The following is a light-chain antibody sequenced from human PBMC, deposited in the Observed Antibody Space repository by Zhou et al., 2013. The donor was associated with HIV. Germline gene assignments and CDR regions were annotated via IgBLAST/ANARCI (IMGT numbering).Light chain of an antibody. CDR3: QQYGLN. CDR2: ATS. V-gene: IGKV3-20*01. Sequence: EIVLTQSPSTLSVSPGERVTLSCRASQNVFSNLAWYQQKPGQAPRLLIYATSNRATGIPDRFSGSGSGTDFTLTISRLEPEDFAVYYCQQYGLNFGQGTKLEI. J-gene: IGKJ2*01. CDR1: QNVFSN.